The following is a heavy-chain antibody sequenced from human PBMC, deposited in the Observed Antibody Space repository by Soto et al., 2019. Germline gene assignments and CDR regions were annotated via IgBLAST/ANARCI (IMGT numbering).Heavy chain of an antibody. D-gene: IGHD5-12*01. CDR2: IYHSGST. CDR3: AGEWHVDYYYGMDV. CDR1: GGSISSSNW. J-gene: IGHJ6*02. Sequence: SETLSLTCAVSGGSISSSNWWSWVRQPPGKGLEWIGEIYHSGSTNYNPSLKSRVTISVDKSKNQFSLKLSSVTAADTAVYYCAGEWHVDYYYGMDVWGHGTTVTVSS. V-gene: IGHV4-4*02.